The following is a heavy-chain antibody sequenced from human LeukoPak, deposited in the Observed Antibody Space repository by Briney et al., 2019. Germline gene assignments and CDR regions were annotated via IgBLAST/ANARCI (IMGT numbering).Heavy chain of an antibody. D-gene: IGHD3-22*01. CDR3: ARGDSSGYYYFDY. CDR2: INPNSGGT. V-gene: IGHV1-2*06. J-gene: IGHJ4*02. Sequence: ASVKVSCKASGYTFTGYHMHWVRQAPGQGLEWMGRINPNSGGTNYAQKFQGRVTMTRDTSISTAYMELSRLRSDDTAVYYCARGDSSGYYYFDYWGQGTLVTVSS. CDR1: GYTFTGYH.